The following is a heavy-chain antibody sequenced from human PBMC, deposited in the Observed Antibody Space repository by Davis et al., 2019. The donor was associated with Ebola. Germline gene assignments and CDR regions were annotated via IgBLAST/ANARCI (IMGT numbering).Heavy chain of an antibody. CDR3: ARVNFWSTYYPGEYYYGMDV. Sequence: MPSETLSLTCTVSGGSISSYYWSWIRQPPGKGLEWIGYIYYSGSTNYNPSLKSRVTISVDTSMNRFSLKLSYVTAADTAVYYCARVNFWSTYYPGEYYYGMDVWGQGTTVTVSS. V-gene: IGHV4-59*01. J-gene: IGHJ6*02. D-gene: IGHD3-3*01. CDR1: GGSISSYY. CDR2: IYYSGST.